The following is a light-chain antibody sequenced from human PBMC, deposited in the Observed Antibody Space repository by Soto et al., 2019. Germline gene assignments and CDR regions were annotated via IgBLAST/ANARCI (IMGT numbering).Light chain of an antibody. CDR1: QDIKND. CDR3: LQDYSYPYT. J-gene: IGKJ2*01. CDR2: SAS. V-gene: IGKV1-6*01. Sequence: AIQMTQSPSSLSASVGDRVTITCRASQDIKNDLGWYQQKPGRAPKLLMYSASTLHTEVPSRFSGSGSGSDFTLPISSLQPEDFATYYCLQDYSYPYTFGQGTKLEIK.